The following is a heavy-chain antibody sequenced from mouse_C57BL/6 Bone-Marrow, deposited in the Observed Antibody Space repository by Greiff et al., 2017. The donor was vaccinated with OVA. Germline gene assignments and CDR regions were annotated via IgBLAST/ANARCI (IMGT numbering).Heavy chain of an antibody. CDR2: INPGSGGT. V-gene: IGHV1-54*01. CDR3: ARGSLDY. CDR1: GYAFTNYL. J-gene: IGHJ2*01. Sequence: VQLVESGAELVRPGTSVKVSCKASGYAFTNYLIEWVKQRPGQGLEWIGVINPGSGGTNYNEKFKGKATLTADKSSSTAYMQLSSLTSEDSAVYFCARGSLDYWGQGTTLTVSS.